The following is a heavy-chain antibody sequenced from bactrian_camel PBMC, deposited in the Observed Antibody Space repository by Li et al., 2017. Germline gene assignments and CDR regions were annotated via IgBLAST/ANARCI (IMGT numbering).Heavy chain of an antibody. Sequence: VQLVESGGGLVQPGGSLRLTCSASGFTFQSYAMSWVRQAPGKGLEWVSGINSDGGTSYYAESVKGRFTISRDNPENSLYLQMDSLKSEDTALYYCATSGMDWVLGFAHWGQGTQVTVS. D-gene: IGHD1*01. CDR1: GFTFQSYA. J-gene: IGHJ4*01. CDR2: INSDGGTS. CDR3: ATSGMDWVLGFAH. V-gene: IGHV3S31*01.